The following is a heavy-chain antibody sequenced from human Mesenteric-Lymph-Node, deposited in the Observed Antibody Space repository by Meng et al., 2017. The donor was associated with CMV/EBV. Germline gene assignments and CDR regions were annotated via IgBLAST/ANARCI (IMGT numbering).Heavy chain of an antibody. D-gene: IGHD6-19*01. Sequence: GESLKISCAASGFTFSSYEMNWVRQAPGKGLEWVSYSSSSGSSIYYADSVKGRFTIARDNAKNSLYLQMNSLRDEDTAVYYCARDWGIAVDGGFDYWGQGTLVTVSS. J-gene: IGHJ4*02. CDR3: ARDWGIAVDGGFDY. CDR2: SSSSGSSI. CDR1: GFTFSSYE. V-gene: IGHV3-48*03.